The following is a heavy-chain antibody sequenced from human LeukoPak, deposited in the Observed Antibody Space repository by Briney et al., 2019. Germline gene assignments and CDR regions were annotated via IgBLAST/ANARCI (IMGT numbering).Heavy chain of an antibody. CDR1: GFTFNDYG. Sequence: GVSLRLSCAASGFTFNDYGMSWVRQAPGKGREWVSGINWNGDRTGYADSEKGRFTISRDNAKNSLHLHMNSLRAEDTALYYCARDRGSYFSYGMDVWGQGTTVTVSS. CDR2: INWNGDRT. D-gene: IGHD1-26*01. CDR3: ARDRGSYFSYGMDV. V-gene: IGHV3-20*04. J-gene: IGHJ6*02.